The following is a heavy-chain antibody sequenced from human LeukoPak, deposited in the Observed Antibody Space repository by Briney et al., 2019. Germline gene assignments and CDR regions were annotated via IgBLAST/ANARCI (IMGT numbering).Heavy chain of an antibody. D-gene: IGHD3-22*01. CDR1: GGSFSGYY. Sequence: SETLSLTCAVYGGSFSGYYWSWIRQPPGKGLEWIGEINHSGSTNYNPSPKSRVTISVDTSKNQFSLQLSSVTAADTAVYYCARGGRYYDSSGYLKSGLDYWGQGTLVTVSS. V-gene: IGHV4-34*01. J-gene: IGHJ4*02. CDR2: INHSGST. CDR3: ARGGRYYDSSGYLKSGLDY.